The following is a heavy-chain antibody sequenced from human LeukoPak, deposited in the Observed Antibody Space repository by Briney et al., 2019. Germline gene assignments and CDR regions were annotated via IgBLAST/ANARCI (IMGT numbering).Heavy chain of an antibody. CDR1: GFTFSSYS. CDR3: AKNGYSSGWYMYYFDY. J-gene: IGHJ4*02. V-gene: IGHV3-30*18. D-gene: IGHD6-19*01. Sequence: PGGSLRLSCAASGFTFSSYSMHWVRQAPGKGLEWVAVIPYDGKNKYYADSVRGRFTVSRDNSMNTLYLQMNSLRTEDTAVYYCAKNGYSSGWYMYYFDYWGQGALVTVSS. CDR2: IPYDGKNK.